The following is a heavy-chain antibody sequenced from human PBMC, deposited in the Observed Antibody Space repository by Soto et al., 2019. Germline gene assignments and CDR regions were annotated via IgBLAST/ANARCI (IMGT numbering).Heavy chain of an antibody. Sequence: PGGSLRLSCAASGFTFDDYGMSWVRQVPGKGLEWVAGINWNGRTRNYADSVKGRFTISRDTAKNSLYLQMNSLRAEDTALYFCARASPRGRYFDWLIFTMGHWGQGTLVTVSS. J-gene: IGHJ4*02. CDR3: ARASPRGRYFDWLIFTMGH. D-gene: IGHD3-9*01. V-gene: IGHV3-20*04. CDR2: INWNGRTR. CDR1: GFTFDDYG.